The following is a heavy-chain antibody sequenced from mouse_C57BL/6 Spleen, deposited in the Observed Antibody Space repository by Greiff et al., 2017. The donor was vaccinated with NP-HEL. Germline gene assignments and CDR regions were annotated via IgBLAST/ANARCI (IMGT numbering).Heavy chain of an antibody. CDR3: AYPDGYYGGYWYFDV. CDR2: IHPNSGST. Sequence: QVQLQQPGAELVKPGASVKLSCKASGYTFTSYWMHWVKQRPGQGLEWIGMIHPNSGSTNYNEKFKSKATLTVDKSYSTAYMQLSSLTSEDSAVYYCAYPDGYYGGYWYFDVWGTGTTVTVSS. CDR1: GYTFTSYW. V-gene: IGHV1-64*01. J-gene: IGHJ1*03. D-gene: IGHD2-3*01.